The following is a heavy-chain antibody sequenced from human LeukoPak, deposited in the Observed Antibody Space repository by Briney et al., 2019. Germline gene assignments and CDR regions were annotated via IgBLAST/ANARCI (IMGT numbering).Heavy chain of an antibody. CDR1: GYTFTVYY. V-gene: IGHV1-46*01. Sequence: ASVKVSCKASGYTFTVYYIHWVRQAPGQGLEWMGIINPSGGSTSYAQKFQGRVTMTRDMSTSTVYMELSSLRSEDTAVYYCARGSFRAGYCSGGSCGDAFDIWGQGTMVTVSS. D-gene: IGHD2-15*01. CDR3: ARGSFRAGYCSGGSCGDAFDI. CDR2: INPSGGST. J-gene: IGHJ3*02.